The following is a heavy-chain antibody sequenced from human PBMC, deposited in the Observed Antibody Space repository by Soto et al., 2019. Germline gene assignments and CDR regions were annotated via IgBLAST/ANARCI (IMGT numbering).Heavy chain of an antibody. CDR1: GGSFSGYY. V-gene: IGHV4-34*01. CDR2: INHSGST. CDR3: ASGGGSSSFAY. J-gene: IGHJ4*02. Sequence: QVQLQQWGAGLLKPSETLSLTCAVYGGSFSGYYWSWIRQPPGKGLEWIGEINHSGSTNYNPSLKTRVTISVDTSKNQCALKLSSVSAADTAVYDCASGGGSSSFAYWGQGTLVTVSS. D-gene: IGHD2-2*01.